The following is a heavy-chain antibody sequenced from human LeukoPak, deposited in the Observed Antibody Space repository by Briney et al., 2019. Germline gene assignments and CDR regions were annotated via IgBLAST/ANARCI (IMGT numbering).Heavy chain of an antibody. Sequence: GGSVRLLRSASGFAFQNFDMIWLGQARGGGLEGLSCITTAGSGAYSAASVKGSFTVSRDNSKNTVFLQMNSLRGEDAAIYYCAKGVLGAGSLLEYFQHWGQGTLVTVSS. J-gene: IGHJ1*01. CDR2: ITTAGSGA. CDR3: AKGVLGAGSLLEYFQH. CDR1: GFAFQNFD. V-gene: IGHV3-23*01. D-gene: IGHD3-10*01.